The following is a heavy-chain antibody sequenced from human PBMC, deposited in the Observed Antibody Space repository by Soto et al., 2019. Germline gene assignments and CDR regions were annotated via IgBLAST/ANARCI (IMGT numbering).Heavy chain of an antibody. CDR3: ARVYAEQQLVLDYFDY. J-gene: IGHJ4*02. D-gene: IGHD6-13*01. CDR1: GYTFTSYG. V-gene: IGHV1-69*13. CDR2: IITDIGKA. Sequence: ASVKVSCKTSGYTFTSYGISWVRQAPGQGLEWMGWIITDIGKATYAQKFQGRVTITADESTSTAYMELSSLRAEDTAVHYCARVYAEQQLVLDYFDYWGQGTLVTVSS.